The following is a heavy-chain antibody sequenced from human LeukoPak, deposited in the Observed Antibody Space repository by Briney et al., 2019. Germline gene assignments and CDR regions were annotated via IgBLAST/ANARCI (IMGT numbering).Heavy chain of an antibody. Sequence: GSLRLSCAASGFTFSSYAMHWVRQAPGKGLEWVAVISYDGSNKYYADSVKGRFTISRDNSKNTLYLQMNSLRAEDTAVYYCAKSDHYYDTHGAFDIWGQGTMVTVSS. D-gene: IGHD3-22*01. CDR3: AKSDHYYDTHGAFDI. CDR2: ISYDGSNK. CDR1: GFTFSSYA. J-gene: IGHJ3*02. V-gene: IGHV3-30-3*02.